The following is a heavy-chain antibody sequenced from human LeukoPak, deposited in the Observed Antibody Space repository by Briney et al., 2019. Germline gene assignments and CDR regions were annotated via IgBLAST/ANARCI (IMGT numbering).Heavy chain of an antibody. J-gene: IGHJ4*02. D-gene: IGHD1-26*01. CDR2: ISPYKGNK. Sequence: ASVKVSCKASGCMFSNFFSSYGITWVRQAPGQGLEWMGWISPYKGNKKFAQKFQGRVTMTTDTSTSTAYMELRSLRSDDTAVYYCARDGGAYSGSYHVPAQFDYWGQGTLVTVSS. V-gene: IGHV1-18*01. CDR1: GCMFSNFFSSYG. CDR3: ARDGGAYSGSYHVPAQFDY.